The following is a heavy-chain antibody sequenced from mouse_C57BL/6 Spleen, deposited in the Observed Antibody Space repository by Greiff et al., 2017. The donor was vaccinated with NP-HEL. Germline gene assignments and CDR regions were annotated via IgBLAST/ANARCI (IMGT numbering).Heavy chain of an antibody. Sequence: VQLQQSGAELARPGASVKLSCKASGYTFTSYGISWVKQRTGQGLEWIGEIYPRSGNTYYNEKFKGKATLTADKSSSTAYMELRSMTSEDSAVYFCARKGEDAMDYWGQGTSVTVSS. CDR3: ARKGEDAMDY. J-gene: IGHJ4*01. CDR1: GYTFTSYG. CDR2: IYPRSGNT. V-gene: IGHV1-81*01.